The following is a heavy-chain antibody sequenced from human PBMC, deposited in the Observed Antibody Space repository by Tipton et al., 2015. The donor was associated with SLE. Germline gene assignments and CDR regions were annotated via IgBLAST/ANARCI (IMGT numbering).Heavy chain of an antibody. D-gene: IGHD6-19*01. CDR3: ASGSGWYEDY. CDR2: ISSSCTTI. Sequence: GSLRLSCAASGFTFSRYEMNWVRQAPGKGLEWVSSISSSCTTIYYADSVKGRFTISRDNAKNSLYLQMNSLRAEDTAVYYCASGSGWYEDYWGQGTLVTVSS. J-gene: IGHJ4*02. CDR1: GFTFSRYE. V-gene: IGHV3-48*03.